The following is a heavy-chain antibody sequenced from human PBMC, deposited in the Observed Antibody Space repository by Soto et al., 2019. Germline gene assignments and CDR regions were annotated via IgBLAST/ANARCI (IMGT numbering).Heavy chain of an antibody. J-gene: IGHJ1*01. CDR3: ARAVDYYDSSGYYTHEYFQH. CDR2: INAVNGNT. CDR1: GYTFTSYA. D-gene: IGHD3-22*01. Sequence: ASVKVSCKASGYTFTSYAMQWVRQAPGQRLEWMGWINAVNGNTKYSQKLQGRVTNTSDTSASTDYMDLSSLRSDDTSVYYCARAVDYYDSSGYYTHEYFQHWGQGTLVTVSS. V-gene: IGHV1-3*01.